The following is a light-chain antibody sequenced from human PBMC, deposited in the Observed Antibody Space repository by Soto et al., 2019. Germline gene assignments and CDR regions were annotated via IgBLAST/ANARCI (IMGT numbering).Light chain of an antibody. J-gene: IGKJ1*01. V-gene: IGKV3-20*01. CDR3: HQYGNSPQT. CDR1: QSVMSNY. CDR2: GAS. Sequence: EIVLTQSPGTQSLSPGERATLSCRASQSVMSNYVAWYHQKPGQAPRLLISGASTRAAGIPDRFSGSGSGTDFTLTINILEPDDFAVYYCHQYGNSPQTFGQGTKVDIK.